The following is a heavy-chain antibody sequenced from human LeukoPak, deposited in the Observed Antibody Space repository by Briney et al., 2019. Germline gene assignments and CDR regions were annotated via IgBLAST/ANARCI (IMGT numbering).Heavy chain of an antibody. CDR1: GFPFSSYW. J-gene: IGHJ4*02. V-gene: IGHV3-7*01. CDR3: ARLTGTTGFDY. Sequence: PGGSLRLSCAASGFPFSSYWMSWVRQAPGKGLERVANIKQDGSDKYYVDSVKGRFTISRDNAKNSLYLQLNSLRADDTAVYYCARLTGTTGFDYWGQGTLVTVSS. D-gene: IGHD1-1*01. CDR2: IKQDGSDK.